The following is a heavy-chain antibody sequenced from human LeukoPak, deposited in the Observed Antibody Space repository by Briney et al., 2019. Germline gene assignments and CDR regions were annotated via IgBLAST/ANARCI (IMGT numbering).Heavy chain of an antibody. CDR1: GFSFSSYE. CDR3: AKWGDYDVLTGYYVSDY. Sequence: GGSLRLSCAASGFSFSSYEMNWVRQAPGKGLEWVSAITGSGGNTYYADSVKGRFTISRDNSKNTVFLQMDSPRAEDTAVYYCAKWGDYDVLTGYYVSDYWGQGTLVTVSS. D-gene: IGHD3-9*01. CDR2: ITGSGGNT. V-gene: IGHV3-23*01. J-gene: IGHJ4*02.